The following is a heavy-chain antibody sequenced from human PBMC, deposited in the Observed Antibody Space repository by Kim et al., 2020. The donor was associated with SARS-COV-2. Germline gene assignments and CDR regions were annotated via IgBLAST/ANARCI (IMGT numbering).Heavy chain of an antibody. CDR2: ISASGANT. V-gene: IGHV3-23*01. Sequence: GGSLRLSCAASGFTFSSYAMTWVRLVPGKGLEWVSTISASGANTYYGDSVEGRFTISRDNSNDTVYLQMNSLRVEDTATYYCAKDRLRFLGWSPGPIHYYGMDVWGHGTTVTVSS. D-gene: IGHD3-3*01. J-gene: IGHJ6*02. CDR3: AKDRLRFLGWSPGPIHYYGMDV. CDR1: GFTFSSYA.